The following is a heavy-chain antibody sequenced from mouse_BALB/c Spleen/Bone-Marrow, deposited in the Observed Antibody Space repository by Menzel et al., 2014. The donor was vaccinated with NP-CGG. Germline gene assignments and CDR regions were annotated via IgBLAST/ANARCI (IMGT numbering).Heavy chain of an antibody. CDR1: GYAFSSYW. J-gene: IGHJ2*01. Sequence: VQLQEAGAELVRPGSSVMISCKASGYAFSSYWVNWVRQRPGQGLEWIGPIYPGVGVTNYNGKFKDKATLTADKSSSTAYMQLSSLTDEASAVYFCAKSGYGSFDYWGQGTTLTVSS. CDR2: IYPGVGVT. D-gene: IGHD2-2*01. V-gene: IGHV1-80*01. CDR3: AKSGYGSFDY.